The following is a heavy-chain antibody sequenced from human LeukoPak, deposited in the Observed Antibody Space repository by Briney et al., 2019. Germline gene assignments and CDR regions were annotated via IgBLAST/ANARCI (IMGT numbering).Heavy chain of an antibody. J-gene: IGHJ4*02. V-gene: IGHV4-39*07. CDR3: ARDLTGGSYDY. D-gene: IGHD1-26*01. CDR2: VYYSGST. CDR1: GGSVSSSNYY. Sequence: SETLSLTCTVSGGSVSSSNYYWGWIRQPPGKGLEWIGNVYYSGSTYYNPSLKSRLTISVDTSKNQFSLKLSSVTAADTAVHYCARDLTGGSYDYWGQGILVTVSS.